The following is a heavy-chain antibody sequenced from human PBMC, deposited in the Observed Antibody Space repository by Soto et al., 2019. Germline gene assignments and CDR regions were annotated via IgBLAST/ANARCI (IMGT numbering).Heavy chain of an antibody. D-gene: IGHD3-22*01. CDR3: ARDREHYYDSSGYSPTVDYYGMDV. Sequence: GASVKVSCTVSGYAFTSYYLHWVRQAPEQGLEWMGIINPSGGSTSYAQKFQGRVTMTRDTSPSTVYMELSSLRSEDTAVYYCARDREHYYDSSGYSPTVDYYGMDVWGQGTTVTVSS. CDR2: INPSGGST. J-gene: IGHJ6*02. V-gene: IGHV1-46*01. CDR1: GYAFTSYY.